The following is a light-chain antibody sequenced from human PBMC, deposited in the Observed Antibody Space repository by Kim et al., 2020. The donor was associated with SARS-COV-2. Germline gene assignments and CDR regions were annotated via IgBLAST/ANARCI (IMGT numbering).Light chain of an antibody. J-gene: IGLJ1*01. V-gene: IGLV1-44*01. CDR1: NSNIGSNS. Sequence: TISCSGGNSNIGSNSVNWYQQIPGTAPKLLIHSTDQRPSGVPDRFSGSKSGTSASLAMAISGLQSEDEGDYYCAAWDDSLNGYVFGTGTKVTVL. CDR2: STD. CDR3: AAWDDSLNGYV.